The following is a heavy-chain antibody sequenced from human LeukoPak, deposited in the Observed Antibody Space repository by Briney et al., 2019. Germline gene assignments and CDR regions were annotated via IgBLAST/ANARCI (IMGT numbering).Heavy chain of an antibody. D-gene: IGHD6-19*01. CDR2: IKQDGSEK. Sequence: GGSLRLSCAASGFTFGAYYMTWVRQAPGKGLEWVANIKQDGSEKYYVDSVKGRFTISRDNANNSLYLQMNSLRAEDTAVYYCARMSGIAVAAIWISYFDYWGQGALVTVSS. V-gene: IGHV3-7*03. CDR3: ARMSGIAVAAIWISYFDY. J-gene: IGHJ4*02. CDR1: GFTFGAYY.